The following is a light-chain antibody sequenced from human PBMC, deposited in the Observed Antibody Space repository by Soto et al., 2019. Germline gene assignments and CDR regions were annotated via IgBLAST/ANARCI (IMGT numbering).Light chain of an antibody. J-gene: IGKJ3*01. Sequence: IVLAQSPGTLSLSPGERATLSCRASQSVSDSYLARYQQKPGQAPRLLIYGESSRATGIPDRFSGSGSGTDFTLTISRLEPEDFAVYYCQQYDHSPFTFGPGTRVDIK. CDR3: QQYDHSPFT. V-gene: IGKV3-20*01. CDR2: GES. CDR1: QSVSDSY.